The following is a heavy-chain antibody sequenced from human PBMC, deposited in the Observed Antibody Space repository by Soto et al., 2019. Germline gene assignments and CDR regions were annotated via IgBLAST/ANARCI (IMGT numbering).Heavy chain of an antibody. Sequence: EEQLVESGGGLVQPGRSLRLSCAASGLTFDDYAMHWVRQAPGKGLEWVSGINWNSGSIGYADSVKGRFTISRDNAKTSLYLQMNSLRAEDTALYYCAKDRGSGSYAANYYYYGMDVWGQGTTVTVSS. J-gene: IGHJ6*02. CDR3: AKDRGSGSYAANYYYYGMDV. CDR1: GLTFDDYA. D-gene: IGHD3-10*01. V-gene: IGHV3-9*01. CDR2: INWNSGSI.